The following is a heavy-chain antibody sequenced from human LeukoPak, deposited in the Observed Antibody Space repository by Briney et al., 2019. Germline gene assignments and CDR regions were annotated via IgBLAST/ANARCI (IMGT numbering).Heavy chain of an antibody. CDR2: IYYSGST. CDR1: GGSISSSSYY. D-gene: IGHD3-22*01. CDR3: ARQSPYYYDSSGYREPREYYFDY. Sequence: SETLSLTCTVSGGSISSSSYYWGWIRQPPGKGLEWIGSIYYSGSTYYNPSLKSRVTISVDTSKNQFSLKLSSVTAADTAVYYCARQSPYYYDSSGYREPREYYFDYWGQGTLVTVSS. J-gene: IGHJ4*02. V-gene: IGHV4-39*01.